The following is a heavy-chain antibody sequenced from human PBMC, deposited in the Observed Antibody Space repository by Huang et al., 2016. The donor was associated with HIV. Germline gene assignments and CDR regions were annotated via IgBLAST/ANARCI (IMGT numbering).Heavy chain of an antibody. J-gene: IGHJ3*02. D-gene: IGHD1-1*01. CDR1: GGSFSGYY. CDR3: ARERMMSWLDDHDAFDI. Sequence: QVQLQQWGAGLLKPSETLSLTCAVYGGSFSGYYWSWIRQSPGKGLEWIGEMNQIGSNNYHPALKSRLTISVDTSKNQFSLKLSSVTAADTAVYYCARERMMSWLDDHDAFDIWGQGTMVTVSS. CDR2: MNQIGSN. V-gene: IGHV4-34*01.